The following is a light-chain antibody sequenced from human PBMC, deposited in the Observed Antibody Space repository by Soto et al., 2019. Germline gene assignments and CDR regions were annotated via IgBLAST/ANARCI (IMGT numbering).Light chain of an antibody. Sequence: QSVLTQPPSVSAAPGQKVTISCSGSSSNIGNNYVSWYQQLPGTAPKLLIYDNNNRPSGIPDRFSGSKSGTSATLGITGLQTGVEADYYCGTWDSSLSAGVFGGGTKLTVL. V-gene: IGLV1-51*01. CDR3: GTWDSSLSAGV. J-gene: IGLJ3*02. CDR2: DNN. CDR1: SSNIGNNY.